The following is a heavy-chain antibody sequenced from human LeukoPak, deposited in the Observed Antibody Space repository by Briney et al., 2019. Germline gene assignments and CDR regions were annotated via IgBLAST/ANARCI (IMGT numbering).Heavy chain of an antibody. CDR3: ARAVFPHGYYYYGMDV. CDR2: ISSSGSTI. Sequence: PGGSLRLSCAASGFTFSDYYMSWIRQAPGKGLEWVSYISSSGSTIYYADSVKGRFPISRDNAKNSLYLQMNSLRAEDTAVYYCARAVFPHGYYYYGMDVWGQGTTVTVSS. J-gene: IGHJ6*02. CDR1: GFTFSDYY. D-gene: IGHD2-21*01. V-gene: IGHV3-11*01.